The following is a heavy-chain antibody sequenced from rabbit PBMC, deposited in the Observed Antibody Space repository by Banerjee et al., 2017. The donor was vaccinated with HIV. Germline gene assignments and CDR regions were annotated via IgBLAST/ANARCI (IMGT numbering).Heavy chain of an antibody. Sequence: QQQLEESGGDLVKPGASLTLTCTASGFSFSSSYWICWVRQAPGKGLEWIACIYTDSGSTWYASWVNGRFTISRSTSLNTVDLKMTSLTAADTATYFCANSSYYPYYFSLWGPGTLVTVS. J-gene: IGHJ4*01. CDR1: GFSFSSSYW. D-gene: IGHD8-1*01. CDR2: IYTDSGST. CDR3: ANSSYYPYYFSL. V-gene: IGHV1S43*01.